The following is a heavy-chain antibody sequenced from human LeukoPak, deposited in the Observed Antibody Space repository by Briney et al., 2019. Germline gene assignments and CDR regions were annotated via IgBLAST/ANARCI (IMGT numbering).Heavy chain of an antibody. J-gene: IGHJ4*02. CDR2: IRYDGSNK. Sequence: GGSLRLSCAASGFTFSSYGMHWVRQAPGKGLEWVAFIRYDGSNKYCGDSVKGRFTISRDNSKNTLYLQMNSLRAEDTAVYYCAKDTQTYYYDSSGYYWGDFDYWGQGTLVTVSS. CDR1: GFTFSSYG. D-gene: IGHD3-22*01. V-gene: IGHV3-30*02. CDR3: AKDTQTYYYDSSGYYWGDFDY.